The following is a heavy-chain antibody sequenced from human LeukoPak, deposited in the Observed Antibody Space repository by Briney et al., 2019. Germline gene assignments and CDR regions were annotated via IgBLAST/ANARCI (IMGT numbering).Heavy chain of an antibody. D-gene: IGHD3-22*01. V-gene: IGHV1-2*02. J-gene: IGHJ4*02. CDR2: INPNSGGT. Sequence: GASVKVSCKASGYTFTSYGISWVRQAPGQGLEWMGWINPNSGGTNYAQKFQGRVTMTRDTSISTAYMELSSLRSEDTAVYYCARSNYPSNRSGYLYFGYWGQGTLVTVSS. CDR1: GYTFTSYG. CDR3: ARSNYPSNRSGYLYFGY.